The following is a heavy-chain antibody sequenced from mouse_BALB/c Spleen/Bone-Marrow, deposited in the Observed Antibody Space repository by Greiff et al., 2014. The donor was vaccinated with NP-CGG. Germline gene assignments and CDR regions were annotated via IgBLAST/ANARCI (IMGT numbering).Heavy chain of an antibody. D-gene: IGHD2-4*01. V-gene: IGHV3-2*02. Sequence: VQLQQSGPGLVKPSQSLSLTCTVPGYSITSDYAWNWIRQFPGNKLEWMGYISYSGSTSHNPSLKSRISITRDTSKNQFFLQLNSVTTEDTATYYCARRYYDYDFYAMDYWGQGTSVTVSS. J-gene: IGHJ4*01. CDR1: GYSITSDYA. CDR3: ARRYYDYDFYAMDY. CDR2: ISYSGST.